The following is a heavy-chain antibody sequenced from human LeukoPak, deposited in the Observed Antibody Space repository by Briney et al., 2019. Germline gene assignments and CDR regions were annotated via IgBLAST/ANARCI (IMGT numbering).Heavy chain of an antibody. J-gene: IGHJ4*02. CDR3: ARDGSGWYYFDY. CDR1: GFTFSGYS. CDR2: ISSSSSYI. Sequence: GGSLRLSCTASGFTFSGYSMNWVRQAPGKGLEWVSSISSSSSYIYYADSVKGRFTISRDNAKNSLYLQMNSLRAEDTAVYYCARDGSGWYYFDYWGQGTLVTVSS. V-gene: IGHV3-21*01. D-gene: IGHD6-19*01.